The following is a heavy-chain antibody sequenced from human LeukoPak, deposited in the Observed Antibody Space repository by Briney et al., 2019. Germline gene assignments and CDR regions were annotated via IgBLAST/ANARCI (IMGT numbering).Heavy chain of an antibody. J-gene: IGHJ4*02. D-gene: IGHD5-18*01. Sequence: GGSLRLSCAASGFTFRRYGMSWVRQAPGKVLEWVSAISGSGDTTSYADSVKGRFTISRVNSKNTLSLQMNGLRAEDAAVYYCAKDTGYTTMVSYFDNWGQGTLVTVSS. CDR3: AKDTGYTTMVSYFDN. CDR1: GFTFRRYG. V-gene: IGHV3-23*01. CDR2: ISGSGDTT.